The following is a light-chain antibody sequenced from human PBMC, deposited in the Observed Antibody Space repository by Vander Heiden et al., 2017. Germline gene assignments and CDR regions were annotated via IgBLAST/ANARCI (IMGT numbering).Light chain of an antibody. Sequence: DFLITHSPDFLAVSLGQRATIKCKSSKSVWKNYNNKNYLSWYQVKPGQPPKLLIYWASTRETGVPDRFSGSESGTDFSLTISSLQAEDVAIYYCQQDYTTPRTFGQGTKLEI. CDR2: WAS. CDR1: KSVWKNYNNKNY. CDR3: QQDYTTPRT. J-gene: IGKJ1*01. V-gene: IGKV4-1*01.